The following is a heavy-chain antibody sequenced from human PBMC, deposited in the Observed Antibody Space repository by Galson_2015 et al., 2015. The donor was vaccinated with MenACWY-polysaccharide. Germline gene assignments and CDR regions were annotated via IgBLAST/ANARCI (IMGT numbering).Heavy chain of an antibody. CDR2: ISFDGSDK. Sequence: SLRLSCAASGFIFSDYAMNWVRQAPGKGLEWVAGISFDGSDKYYADSVRGRFSISRDNSKNTLFLQMNNVRTEDTAVFYCAKESAPHGYSSYYDYWGQGTLVIVSS. D-gene: IGHD5-18*01. CDR3: AKESAPHGYSSYYDY. V-gene: IGHV3-30*18. CDR1: GFIFSDYA. J-gene: IGHJ4*02.